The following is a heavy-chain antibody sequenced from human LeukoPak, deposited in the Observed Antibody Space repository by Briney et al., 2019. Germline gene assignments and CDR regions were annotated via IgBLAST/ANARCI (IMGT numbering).Heavy chain of an antibody. CDR3: ARSLPRRSGSYYFDFDY. J-gene: IGHJ4*02. CDR1: GYSISSGHY. V-gene: IGHV4-38-2*02. CDR2: MYHSGST. Sequence: KPSETLSLTCTVSGYSISSGHYWGWIRQPPGKGLEWIGSMYHSGSTYYNPPLKSRVTISEDTSKNQFSLKLRSVTAADTAVYYCARSLPRRSGSYYFDFDYWGQGTLVTVSS. D-gene: IGHD3-10*01.